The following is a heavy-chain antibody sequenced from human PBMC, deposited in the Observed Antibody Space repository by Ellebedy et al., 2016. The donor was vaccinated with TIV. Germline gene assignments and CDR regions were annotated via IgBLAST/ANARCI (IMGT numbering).Heavy chain of an antibody. CDR2: IYYSGST. CDR1: GGSISSYY. D-gene: IGHD3-22*01. V-gene: IGHV4-39*07. CDR3: ARGRGQGFYDSSGYFHDASDI. Sequence: SETLSLTCTVSGGSISSYYWGWIRQPPGKGLEWIGSIYYSGSTYYNPSLKSRVTISVDTSRKQFSLRLDSVTAADTAVYYCARGRGQGFYDSSGYFHDASDIWGQGTMVTVSS. J-gene: IGHJ3*02.